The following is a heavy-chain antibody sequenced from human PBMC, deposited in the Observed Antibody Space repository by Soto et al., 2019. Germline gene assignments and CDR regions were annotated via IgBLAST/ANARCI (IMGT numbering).Heavy chain of an antibody. J-gene: IGHJ5*02. CDR3: ARDLRPSRP. CDR2: ISSSSSYT. CDR1: GFTFSSYS. Sequence: GGSLRLSCAASGFTFSSYSMNWVRQAPGKGLEWVSSISSSSSYTYYADSVKGRFTISRDNAKNSLYLQMNSLRAEDTAVYYCARDLRPSRPWGQGTLVTVYS. V-gene: IGHV3-21*01.